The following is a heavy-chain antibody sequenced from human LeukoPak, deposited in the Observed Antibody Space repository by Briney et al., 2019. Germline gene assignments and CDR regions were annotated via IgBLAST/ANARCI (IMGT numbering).Heavy chain of an antibody. CDR2: IRYDGSNK. CDR1: GFTFDDYA. Sequence: PGGSLRLSCAASGFTFDDYAMHWIRQAPGKGLEWVAFIRYDGSNKYYADSVKGRFTISRDNSKNTLYLQMNSLRPEDTAVYYCARGEYGSGSYHIDYWGQGTLVTVSS. J-gene: IGHJ4*02. D-gene: IGHD3-10*01. V-gene: IGHV3-30*02. CDR3: ARGEYGSGSYHIDY.